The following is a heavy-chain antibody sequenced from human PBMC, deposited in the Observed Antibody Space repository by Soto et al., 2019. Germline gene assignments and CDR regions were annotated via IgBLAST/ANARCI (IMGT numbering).Heavy chain of an antibody. D-gene: IGHD3-22*01. CDR2: IYCNDDK. J-gene: IGHJ4*02. Sequence: SGPTLVNPTQTLTLTCTFSGFSLSTSGVGVGWIRQPPGKALEWLALIYCNDDKRYSPSLKSRLTISKDTSKNQVVLTMTNMDPVDTATYYCARGYYYDSSGYPYYFDYWGQGTLVTVSS. CDR1: GFSLSTSGVG. CDR3: ARGYYYDSSGYPYYFDY. V-gene: IGHV2-5*01.